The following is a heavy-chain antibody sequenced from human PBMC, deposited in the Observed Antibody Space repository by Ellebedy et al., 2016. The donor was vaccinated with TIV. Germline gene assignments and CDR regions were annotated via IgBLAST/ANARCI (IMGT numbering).Heavy chain of an antibody. CDR1: GYRFSAYY. V-gene: IGHV1-2*02. J-gene: IGHJ4*02. D-gene: IGHD6-13*01. Sequence: ASVKVSCKASGYRFSAYYMHWVRQAPGQGLEWMGWITPNRGGTNYAQKFQGGVTMTRDTSISTAYMELNSLTSDDTAIYYCARDRIGTAGSDPTFWGQGTLVTVSS. CDR3: ARDRIGTAGSDPTF. CDR2: ITPNRGGT.